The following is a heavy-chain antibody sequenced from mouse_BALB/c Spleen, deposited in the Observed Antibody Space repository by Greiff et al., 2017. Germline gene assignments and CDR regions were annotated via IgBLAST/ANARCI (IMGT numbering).Heavy chain of an antibody. CDR2: ISTYYGNT. CDR3: ASPVITTRKYSAVEY. Sequence: VQLQQSGPELVRPGVSVKISCKGSGYTFTDYAMHWVKQSHAKSLEWIGVISTYYGNTNYNQKFTGKATMTVDKSSSTAYMELARLTSEDSAIYYCASPVITTRKYSAVEYWGQETSVTVSS. D-gene: IGHD1-1*01. CDR1: GYTFTDYA. V-gene: IGHV1S137*01. J-gene: IGHJ4*01.